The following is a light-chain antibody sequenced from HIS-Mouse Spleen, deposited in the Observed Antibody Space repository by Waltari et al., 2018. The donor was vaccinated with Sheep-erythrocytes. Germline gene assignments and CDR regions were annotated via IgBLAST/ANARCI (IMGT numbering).Light chain of an antibody. CDR2: AAS. CDR1: QGISSW. Sequence: DIQMTQSPSSVSASVGDRVTITCRASQGISSWLAWYQQKPWKAPKLLIYAASSLQSGVPSRFSGSGSGTDFTLISSLQPEDFATYYCQQANSFPITFGQGTRLEIK. V-gene: IGKV1-12*01. J-gene: IGKJ5*01. CDR3: QQANSFPIT.